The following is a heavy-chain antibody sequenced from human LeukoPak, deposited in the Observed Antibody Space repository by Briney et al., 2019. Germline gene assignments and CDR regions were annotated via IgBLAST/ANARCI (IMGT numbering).Heavy chain of an antibody. D-gene: IGHD5-18*01. CDR2: IYYSGST. V-gene: IGHV4-59*08. CDR3: ARHVDTAMVTADWFDP. J-gene: IGHJ5*02. CDR1: GGSISSYY. Sequence: KPSETLSLTCTVSGGSISSYYWSWIRQSPGKGLEWIGYIYYSGSTNYNPSLKSRVTISVDTSKNQFSLKLSSVTAADTAVYYCARHVDTAMVTADWFDPWGQGTLVTVSS.